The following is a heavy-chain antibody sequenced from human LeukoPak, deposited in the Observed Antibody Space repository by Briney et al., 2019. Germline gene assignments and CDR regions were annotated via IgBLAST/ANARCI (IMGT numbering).Heavy chain of an antibody. D-gene: IGHD3-16*01. Sequence: GGSLRLSCAASGFTVSSNYMSWVRQAPGKGLEWVSVMYSDGITYYADSGKGRFTISRDDSKNTLYLHMNSLRVEDTATYYCARLVNYGDWFDPWGQGTLVTVSS. CDR2: MYSDGIT. V-gene: IGHV3-53*01. J-gene: IGHJ5*02. CDR1: GFTVSSNY. CDR3: ARLVNYGDWFDP.